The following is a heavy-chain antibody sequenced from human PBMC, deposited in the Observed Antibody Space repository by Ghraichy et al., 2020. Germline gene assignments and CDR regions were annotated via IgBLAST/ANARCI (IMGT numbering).Heavy chain of an antibody. CDR3: TRGGSIAVAGQRHWFDP. Sequence: ASVKVSCKASGYTFTAYYIHWVRQAPGQGLEWMGIINPSGGRSTYAQKLQGRVTMTRDTSTSTVYMQLSSLRSEDTAVYYCTRGGSIAVAGQRHWFDPWGQGTLVTVSS. V-gene: IGHV1-46*03. J-gene: IGHJ5*02. CDR1: GYTFTAYY. D-gene: IGHD6-19*01. CDR2: INPSGGRS.